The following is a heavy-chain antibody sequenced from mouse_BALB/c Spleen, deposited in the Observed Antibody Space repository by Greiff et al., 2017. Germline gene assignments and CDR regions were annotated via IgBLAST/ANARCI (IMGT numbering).Heavy chain of an antibody. V-gene: IGHV5-9-4*01. CDR3: ARDRRDY. J-gene: IGHJ4*01. Sequence: EVQRVESGGGLVKPGGSLKLSCAASGFTFSSYAMSWVRQSPEKRLEWVAEISSGGSYTYYPDTVTGRFTISRDNAKNTLYLEMSSLRSEDTAMYYCARDRRDYWGQGTSVTVSS. CDR1: GFTFSSYA. CDR2: ISSGGSYT.